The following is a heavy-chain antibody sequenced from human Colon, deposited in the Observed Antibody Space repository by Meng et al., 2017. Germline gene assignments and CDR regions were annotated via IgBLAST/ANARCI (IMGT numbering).Heavy chain of an antibody. CDR2: ISGPGDAT. V-gene: IGHV3-23*01. J-gene: IGHJ4*02. CDR3: AKDPHDSSGDYFQY. CDR1: GFTFSSYA. D-gene: IGHD3-22*01. Sequence: GESLKISCAVSGFTFSSYAMNWVRQAPGKGLEWGSSISGPGDATHYADSVKGRFTVSRDNSKSTLYLEMNSLTAEDTAVYYCAKDPHDSSGDYFQYWGQGTLVTVSS.